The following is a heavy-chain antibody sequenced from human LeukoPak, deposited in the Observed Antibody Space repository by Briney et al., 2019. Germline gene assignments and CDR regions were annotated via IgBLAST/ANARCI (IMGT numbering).Heavy chain of an antibody. D-gene: IGHD2-2*02. V-gene: IGHV3-48*04. CDR3: AREEVVVVPAAIYGAHYYYYGMDV. Sequence: GGSLRLSCAASGFTFSSYAMSWVRQAPGKGLEWVSYISSSGSTIYYADSVKGRFTISRDNAKNSLYLQMNSLRAEDTAVYYCAREEVVVVPAAIYGAHYYYYGMDVWGQGTTVTVSS. CDR2: ISSSGSTI. J-gene: IGHJ6*02. CDR1: GFTFSSYA.